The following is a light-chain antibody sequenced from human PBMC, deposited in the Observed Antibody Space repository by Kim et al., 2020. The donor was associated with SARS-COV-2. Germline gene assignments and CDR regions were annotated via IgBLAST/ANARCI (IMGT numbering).Light chain of an antibody. CDR2: DAS. CDR1: QSVSSY. Sequence: EIVLTQSPATLSLSPGERAILSCRASQSVSSYLAWYQQKPGQAPRLLIYDASKRATGIPARFSGSGSGTDFTPTISSLGPEDFAVYYCQQRSTLLTFGGGTKVDIK. CDR3: QQRSTLLT. V-gene: IGKV3-11*01. J-gene: IGKJ4*01.